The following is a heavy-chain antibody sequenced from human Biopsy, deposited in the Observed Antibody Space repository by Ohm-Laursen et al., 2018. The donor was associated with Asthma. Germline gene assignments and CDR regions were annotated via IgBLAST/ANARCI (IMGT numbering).Heavy chain of an antibody. Sequence: SLRLSCAATGFTFGDYWMSWVRQVPGKGLEWVANIKHDGSEKNHVDSLRGRFTISRDNAKNSLYLQMNSLRAEDKAFYYCARTFQFWSPYHAEHYQLWGQGTLVTVSS. CDR1: GFTFGDYW. J-gene: IGHJ1*01. CDR3: ARTFQFWSPYHAEHYQL. CDR2: IKHDGSEK. D-gene: IGHD3-3*01. V-gene: IGHV3-7*01.